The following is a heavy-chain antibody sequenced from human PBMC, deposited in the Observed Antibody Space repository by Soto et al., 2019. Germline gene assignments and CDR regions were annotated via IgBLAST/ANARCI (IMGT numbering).Heavy chain of an antibody. J-gene: IGHJ6*02. CDR2: IDPSDSYT. CDR3: ASSPRGYCSSTSCRELGNYYGMDV. CDR1: GYSFTSYW. V-gene: IGHV5-10-1*01. D-gene: IGHD2-2*01. Sequence: GESLKISCKGSGYSFTSYWISWVRQMPGKGLEWMGRIDPSDSYTNYSPSFQGHVTISADKSISTAYLQWSSLKASDTAMYYCASSPRGYCSSTSCRELGNYYGMDVWGQGTTVTSP.